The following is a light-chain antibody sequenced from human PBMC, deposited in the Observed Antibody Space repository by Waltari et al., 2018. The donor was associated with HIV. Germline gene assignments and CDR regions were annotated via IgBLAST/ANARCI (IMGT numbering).Light chain of an antibody. CDR3: SSYASDDTVV. V-gene: IGLV2-14*01. J-gene: IGLJ2*01. CDR1: NRNIGFFNL. Sequence: QSALTQPASVSGSPGQSLTISCTGANRNIGFFNLVSWYRQYPGKAPQRIIYGVTYRPSGISSRFSGSKSGNTASLTISGLQVDDEADYYCSSYASDDTVVFGGGTKLTVL. CDR2: GVT.